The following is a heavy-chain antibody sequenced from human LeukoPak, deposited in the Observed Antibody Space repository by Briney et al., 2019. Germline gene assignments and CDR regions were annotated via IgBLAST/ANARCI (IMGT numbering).Heavy chain of an antibody. CDR3: ATGAMVYDF. J-gene: IGHJ4*02. D-gene: IGHD3-10*01. Sequence: ASVKVSCTVSGSTLTTIPIDWVRQAPGKGREWMGSLSPRDGETSHAQKFKGRFNMTADTATDIAYMEMSSLESGDTAVYYCATGAMVYDFWGQGTLVTVSS. CDR2: LSPRDGET. V-gene: IGHV1-24*01. CDR1: GSTLTTIP.